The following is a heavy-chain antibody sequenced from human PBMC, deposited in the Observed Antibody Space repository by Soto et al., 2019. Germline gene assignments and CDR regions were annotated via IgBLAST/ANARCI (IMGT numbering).Heavy chain of an antibody. J-gene: IGHJ6*02. D-gene: IGHD3-10*01. CDR2: VSPPFRTS. CDR3: ARVLYYGSGSYSPYGMDV. V-gene: IGHV1-69*01. Sequence: QVQLVQSGAEVKKPGSSVKVSCKTSGVSFNNNGIGWVRQAPGHGLEWMGGVSPPFRTSNYARKCQGRISITADASTGTVNMELSSLTSDGTAQYYCARVLYYGSGSYSPYGMDVWGQGTTVTVSS. CDR1: GVSFNNNG.